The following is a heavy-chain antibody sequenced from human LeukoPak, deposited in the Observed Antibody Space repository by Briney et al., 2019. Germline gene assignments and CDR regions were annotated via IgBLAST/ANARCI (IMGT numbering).Heavy chain of an antibody. J-gene: IGHJ4*02. CDR2: IYYSGSS. Sequence: SETLSLTCTVSGGSFSSSSYYWGWIRQPPGKGLEWIGGIYYSGSSNYNLSLKSRVTISVDTSKKQFSLKLSSVTAADTAVYYCARVSWLDSGYFDYWGQGTLVTVSS. CDR3: ARVSWLDSGYFDY. D-gene: IGHD1-26*01. V-gene: IGHV4-39*07. CDR1: GGSFSSSSYY.